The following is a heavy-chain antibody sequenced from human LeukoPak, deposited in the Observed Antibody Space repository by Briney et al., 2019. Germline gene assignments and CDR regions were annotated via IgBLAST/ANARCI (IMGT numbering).Heavy chain of an antibody. CDR2: IGGSGGST. CDR1: GFTFSSYA. Sequence: GGSLRLSCAASGFTFSSYAMNWVRQAPGKGLEWVSIIGGSGGSTFYADSVKGRFTISRDNSKNTLYLQMNSLRAEDTAVYYCAKDSGGMITFGGVIGESLDYWGQGTLVTVSS. CDR3: AKDSGGMITFGGVIGESLDY. D-gene: IGHD3-16*02. J-gene: IGHJ4*02. V-gene: IGHV3-23*01.